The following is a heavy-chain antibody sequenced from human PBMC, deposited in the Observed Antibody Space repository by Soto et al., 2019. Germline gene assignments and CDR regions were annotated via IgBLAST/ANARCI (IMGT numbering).Heavy chain of an antibody. Sequence: GSLRLSCAASGFTFSSYAMHWVRQAPGKGLEWVAVISYDGSNKYYADSVKGRFTISRDNSKNTLYLQMNSLRAEDTAVYYCAREGGSSRGGMDVWGQGTTVTVSS. CDR1: GFTFSSYA. V-gene: IGHV3-30-3*01. D-gene: IGHD6-13*01. J-gene: IGHJ6*02. CDR3: AREGGSSRGGMDV. CDR2: ISYDGSNK.